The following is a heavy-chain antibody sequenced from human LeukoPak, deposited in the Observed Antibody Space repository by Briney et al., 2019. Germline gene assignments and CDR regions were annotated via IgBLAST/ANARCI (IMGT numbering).Heavy chain of an antibody. J-gene: IGHJ4*02. V-gene: IGHV1-18*01. CDR1: GYTFTNYG. Sequence: ASVKVSCKASGYTFTNYGISWLRQAPGQGLEWMGWISGYNGDSYYVQKFQGRVTMTTDTSTSTAYMELTSLRSDDTAVYYCAREKYRSGFDYWGQGTPVTVSS. CDR2: ISGYNGDS. CDR3: AREKYRSGFDY. D-gene: IGHD5-12*01.